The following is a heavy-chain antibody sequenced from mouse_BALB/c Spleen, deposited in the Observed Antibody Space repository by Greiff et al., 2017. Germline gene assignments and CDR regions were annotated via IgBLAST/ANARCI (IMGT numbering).Heavy chain of an antibody. CDR1: GFNIKDTY. J-gene: IGHJ4*01. CDR3: ASYYYGNYGNAMDY. D-gene: IGHD2-1*01. Sequence: EVQLQQSGAELVKPGASVKLSCTASGFNIKDTYMHWVKQRPEQGLEWIGRIDPANGNTKYDPKFQGKATITADTSSNTAYLQLSSLTSEDTAVYYCASYYYGNYGNAMDYWGQGTSVTVSS. CDR2: IDPANGNT. V-gene: IGHV14-3*02.